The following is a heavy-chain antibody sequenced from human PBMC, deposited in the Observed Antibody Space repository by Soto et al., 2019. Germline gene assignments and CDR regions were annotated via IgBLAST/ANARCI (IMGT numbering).Heavy chain of an antibody. CDR1: GGSISSYY. J-gene: IGHJ5*02. D-gene: IGHD3-22*01. Sequence: KTSETLSLTCTVSGGSISSYYWSWIRQPPGKGLEWIGYIYYSGSTNYNPSLKSRVTISVDTSKNQFSLKLSSVTAADTAVYYCAGGPDYYDSSGYHGWFDPWGQGTLVTVS. CDR2: IYYSGST. V-gene: IGHV4-59*01. CDR3: AGGPDYYDSSGYHGWFDP.